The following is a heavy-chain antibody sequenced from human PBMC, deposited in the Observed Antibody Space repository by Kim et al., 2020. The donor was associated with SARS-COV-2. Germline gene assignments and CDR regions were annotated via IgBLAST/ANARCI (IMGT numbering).Heavy chain of an antibody. J-gene: IGHJ4*02. CDR1: GYTFTSYY. CDR2: INPSGGST. Sequence: ASVKVSCKASGYTFTSYYMHWVRQAPGQGLEWMGIINPSGGSTSYAQKFQGRVTMTRDTSTSTVYMELSSLRSEDTAVYYCARGGPSSLRITMVRGVIMPTDYWGQGTLVTVSS. V-gene: IGHV1-46*01. D-gene: IGHD3-10*01. CDR3: ARGGPSSLRITMVRGVIMPTDY.